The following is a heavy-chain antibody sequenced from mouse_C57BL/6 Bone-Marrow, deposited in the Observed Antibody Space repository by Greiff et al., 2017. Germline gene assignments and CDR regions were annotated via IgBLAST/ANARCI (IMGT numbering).Heavy chain of an antibody. J-gene: IGHJ4*01. V-gene: IGHV1-22*01. D-gene: IGHD2-4*01. Sequence: VQLQQSGPELVKPGASVKMSCKAPGYTFTDYNMHWVKQSHGKSLEWIGYINPNNGGTSYNQKFKGKATLTVNKSSSTAYMELRSLTSEDSAVYYCARLGIYYDSYYAMDYWGQGTSVTVSS. CDR3: ARLGIYYDSYYAMDY. CDR1: GYTFTDYN. CDR2: INPNNGGT.